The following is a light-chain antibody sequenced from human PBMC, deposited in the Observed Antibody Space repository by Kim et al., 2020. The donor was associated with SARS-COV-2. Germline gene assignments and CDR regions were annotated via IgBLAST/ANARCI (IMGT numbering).Light chain of an antibody. J-gene: IGKJ4*01. CDR2: DSS. CDR3: HHYYSYPLR. Sequence: GDRATITFRASQWVSTALVWYQQNPGKAPNLLIYDSSTLESGIPPRFSGSGSGTEFTLTISSLQPYDFATSYSHHYYSYPLRFGEGSKV. V-gene: IGKV1-5*01. CDR1: QWVSTA.